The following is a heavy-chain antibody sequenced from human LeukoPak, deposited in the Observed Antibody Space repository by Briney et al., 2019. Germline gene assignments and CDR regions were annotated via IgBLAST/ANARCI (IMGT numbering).Heavy chain of an antibody. CDR1: GFTFSSHV. Sequence: GGSLRLSCAASGFTFSSHVMSWVRQAPGKGLEWVSGISGSGGSTYYADSVKGRFTISRDNSKNTLYLQMSSLRAEDTAVYYCANLGYSFSFGDWGQGTLVTVSS. D-gene: IGHD5-18*01. CDR2: ISGSGGST. J-gene: IGHJ4*02. CDR3: ANLGYSFSFGD. V-gene: IGHV3-23*01.